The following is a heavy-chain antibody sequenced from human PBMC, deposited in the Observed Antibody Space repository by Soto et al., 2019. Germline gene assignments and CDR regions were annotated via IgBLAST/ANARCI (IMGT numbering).Heavy chain of an antibody. V-gene: IGHV4-34*01. CDR1: GGSFSGYY. D-gene: IGHD4-17*01. CDR2: INHSGST. J-gene: IGHJ5*02. Sequence: QVQLQQWGAGLLKPSETLSLTCAVYGGSFSGYYWSWIRQPPGKGLEWIGEINHSGSTNYNPSLKSRVTISVDTSKNQFSLKLSSVTAADTAVYYCARGGGYGGNSWFDPWGQGTLVTVSS. CDR3: ARGGGYGGNSWFDP.